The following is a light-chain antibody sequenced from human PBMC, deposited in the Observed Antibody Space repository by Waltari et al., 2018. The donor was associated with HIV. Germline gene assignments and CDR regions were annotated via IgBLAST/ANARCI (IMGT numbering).Light chain of an antibody. CDR3: QQRNNWPPGYT. J-gene: IGKJ2*01. V-gene: IGKV3-11*01. CDR1: QSVGSY. Sequence: EIVLTQSPATLSLSPGERATLSCRASQSVGSYLAWYQQKPGQAPRLLIYDASNMATGIPTRFSGTGSGTDFTLTISILEPDDFAVYYCQQRNNWPPGYTFGQGTKLEIK. CDR2: DAS.